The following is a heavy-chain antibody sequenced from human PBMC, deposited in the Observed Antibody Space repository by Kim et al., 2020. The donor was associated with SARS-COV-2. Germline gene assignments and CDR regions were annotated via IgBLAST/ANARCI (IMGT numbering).Heavy chain of an antibody. CDR3: ARDNDQIAVAAPDAFAI. J-gene: IGHJ3*02. D-gene: IGHD6-19*01. CDR1: GFTFSSYS. CDR2: ISSSSYI. V-gene: IGHV3-21*01. Sequence: GGSLRLSCAASGFTFSSYSMNWVRQAPGKGLEWVSSISSSSYIYYADSVKGRFTISRDNAKNSPYLQMISLRAEDTAVYYCARDNDQIAVAAPDAFAIWG.